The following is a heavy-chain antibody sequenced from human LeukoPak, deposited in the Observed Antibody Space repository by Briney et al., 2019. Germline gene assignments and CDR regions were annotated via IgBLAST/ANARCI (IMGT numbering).Heavy chain of an antibody. CDR1: GGTFSIYA. D-gene: IGHD3-10*01. V-gene: IGHV1-69*05. Sequence: SVKVSCKASGGTFSIYAISWVRQAPGQGLEWMGGIIPIFGTANYAQKFQGRVTITTDESTSTAYMELSSLRSEDTAVYYCVREMLGGSGSYVWGQGTLVTVSS. CDR2: IIPIFGTA. CDR3: VREMLGGSGSYV. J-gene: IGHJ4*02.